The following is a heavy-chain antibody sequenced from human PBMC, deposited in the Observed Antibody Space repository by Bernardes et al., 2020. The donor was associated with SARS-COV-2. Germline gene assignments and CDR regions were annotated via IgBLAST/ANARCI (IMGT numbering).Heavy chain of an antibody. J-gene: IGHJ4*02. CDR2: IIPILNVT. D-gene: IGHD1-26*01. Sequence: SMKVSCKVSGATFSSYTISWVRQAHGEGLEWMGRIIPILNVTNYAQRFQGRVKISADESTKTVYLEVTSLRREDTAMYYCARVGTVGASGYWGEGTRVTVSS. CDR1: GATFSSYT. CDR3: ARVGTVGASGY. V-gene: IGHV1-69*02.